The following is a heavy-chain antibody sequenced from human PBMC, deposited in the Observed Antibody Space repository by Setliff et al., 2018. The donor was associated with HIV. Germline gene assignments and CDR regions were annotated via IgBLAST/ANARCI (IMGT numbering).Heavy chain of an antibody. Sequence: ASVKVSCKASGFTFTNYAIHWVRQAPGQRLEWMGWINVDSGNTKYLQDLQGRVTITKDRSASTAYMEVSNLRSEDMAVYYCVRRATAAEAFDYWGQGTLVTVSS. D-gene: IGHD6-13*01. CDR2: INVDSGNT. CDR1: GFTFTNYA. J-gene: IGHJ4*02. V-gene: IGHV1-3*03. CDR3: VRRATAAEAFDY.